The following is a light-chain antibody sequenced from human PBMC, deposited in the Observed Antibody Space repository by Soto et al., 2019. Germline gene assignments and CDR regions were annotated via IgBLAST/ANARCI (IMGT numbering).Light chain of an antibody. CDR1: QTISTF. CDR3: QHRSGWWT. V-gene: IGKV3-11*01. CDR2: DAS. J-gene: IGKJ1*01. Sequence: EIELTQSPGTLSLSPGDIATLSFRASQTISTFLAWYQHKPGQTPRLLIYDASSRAAGVPSRFRGSGSGADFSLTIVSLEPEDSAIYYCQHRSGWWTFGQGTKVDI.